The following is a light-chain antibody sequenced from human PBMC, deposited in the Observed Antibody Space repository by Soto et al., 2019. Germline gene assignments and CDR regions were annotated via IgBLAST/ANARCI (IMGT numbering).Light chain of an antibody. CDR2: EVN. CDR3: SSYTNSGSV. J-gene: IGLJ2*01. Sequence: QSALTQPASVSGSPGQSITISCTGTSRDVGGYNYVSWYQQHPDKAPKLLIYEVNNRPSGVSNRFSGSKSGNTASLTIYGLQAADEADYYCSSYTNSGSVFGGGTKLTVL. CDR1: SRDVGGYNY. V-gene: IGLV2-14*01.